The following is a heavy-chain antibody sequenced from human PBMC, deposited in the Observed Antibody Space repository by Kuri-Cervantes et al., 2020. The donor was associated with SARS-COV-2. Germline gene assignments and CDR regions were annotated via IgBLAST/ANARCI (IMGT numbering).Heavy chain of an antibody. CDR3: AKALVGAGTNYYYGMDV. CDR1: GFTFSSYA. V-gene: IGHV3-23*01. D-gene: IGHD1-26*01. Sequence: GESLKISCAASGFTFSSYAMSWVRQAPGKGLEWVSAISGSGGSTYYADSVKGRFTISRDNSKNTLYLQMNSLRAEDTAVYYCAKALVGAGTNYYYGMDVWGQGTTVTVSS. J-gene: IGHJ6*02. CDR2: ISGSGGST.